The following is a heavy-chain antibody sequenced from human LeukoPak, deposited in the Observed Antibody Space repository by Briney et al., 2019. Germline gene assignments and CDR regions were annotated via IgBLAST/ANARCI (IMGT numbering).Heavy chain of an antibody. J-gene: IGHJ4*02. CDR3: AREEGID. D-gene: IGHD6-13*01. Sequence: SETLSLTCTVSGGSISSYYWNWIRQPAGKGLEWIGRIRTSGDTSYNPSLKSRVTVSVDTSRNQSSLKLSAVTAADTAVYYCAREEGIDWGQGTLVTVSS. V-gene: IGHV4-4*07. CDR2: IRTSGDT. CDR1: GGSISSYY.